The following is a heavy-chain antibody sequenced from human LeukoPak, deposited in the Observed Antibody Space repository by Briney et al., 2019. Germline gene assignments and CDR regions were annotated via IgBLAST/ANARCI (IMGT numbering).Heavy chain of an antibody. Sequence: ASVKVSCKASGYTFIGYYTHWVRQAHGQGLDWMGRINPNSGGSDYAQKFKGRVTMTRDTSIRTAFMELSRLGCDDTAVYYCARDLIRFFEWLLIYYYYYMDVWGKGTTVTVSS. CDR2: INPNSGGS. CDR1: GYTFIGYY. J-gene: IGHJ6*03. CDR3: ARDLIRFFEWLLIYYYYYMDV. V-gene: IGHV1-2*06. D-gene: IGHD3-3*01.